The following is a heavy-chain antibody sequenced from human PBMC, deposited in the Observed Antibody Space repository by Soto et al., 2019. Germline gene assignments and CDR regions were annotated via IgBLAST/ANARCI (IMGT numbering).Heavy chain of an antibody. D-gene: IGHD6-19*01. CDR1: GESISSGGYS. CDR2: IYHSGTT. Sequence: SETLSLTCSVSGESISSGGYSWSWIRQPPGGGLEWLGYIYHSGTTYSNPSLQSRLTMSVDRPKNEFSLNLNSVTAADTALYYCASSVDSSGWHDAFNIWGRGTLVTVSS. V-gene: IGHV4-30-2*01. CDR3: ASSVDSSGWHDAFNI. J-gene: IGHJ3*02.